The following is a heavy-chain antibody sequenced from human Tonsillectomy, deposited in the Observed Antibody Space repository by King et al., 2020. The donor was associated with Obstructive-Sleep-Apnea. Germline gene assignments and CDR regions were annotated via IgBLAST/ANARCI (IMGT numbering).Heavy chain of an antibody. CDR1: GFTFSSYG. CDR2: ISYDGSNK. D-gene: IGHD3-10*01. V-gene: IGHV3-30*18. CDR3: SKAISPIDYYASGSLDY. J-gene: IGHJ4*02. Sequence: QLVQSGGGVVQPGRSLRLSCAASGFTFSSYGMHWVRQAPGKGLEWVAVISYDGSNKNYADSVKGRFTITRDNSKNTLYLQMNSLRAEDTAVYYWSKAISPIDYYASGSLDYWGQETLVTVSS.